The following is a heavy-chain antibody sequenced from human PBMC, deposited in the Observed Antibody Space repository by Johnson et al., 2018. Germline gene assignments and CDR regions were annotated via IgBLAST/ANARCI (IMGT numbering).Heavy chain of an antibody. D-gene: IGHD3-16*01. CDR1: GFSFSGYI. Sequence: QVQLQESGGGVVQPGTSLRLSCAASGFSFSGYIMHWVRQVPGKGLEWVAAMSGDGSEKYYVDSVKGRLIISGDNSKNTLYLQMNSLRLDDTAVYYCAKEGGGTRRSHGAFDVWGLGTMVIVSS. J-gene: IGHJ3*01. V-gene: IGHV3-30*18. CDR2: MSGDGSEK. CDR3: AKEGGGTRRSHGAFDV.